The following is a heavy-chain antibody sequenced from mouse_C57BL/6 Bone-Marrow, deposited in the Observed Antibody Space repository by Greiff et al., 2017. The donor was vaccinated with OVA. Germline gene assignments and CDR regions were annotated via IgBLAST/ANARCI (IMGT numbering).Heavy chain of an antibody. V-gene: IGHV1-69*01. CDR3: ARSGEITTVVATDYYAMDY. Sequence: QVQLQQPGAELVMPGASVKLSCKASGYTFTSYWMHWVKQRPGQGLEWIGEIDPSDSYTNYNQKFKGKSTLTVDKSSSTAYMQLSSLTSEDSAVYYCARSGEITTVVATDYYAMDYWGQGTSVTVSS. J-gene: IGHJ4*01. D-gene: IGHD1-1*01. CDR1: GYTFTSYW. CDR2: IDPSDSYT.